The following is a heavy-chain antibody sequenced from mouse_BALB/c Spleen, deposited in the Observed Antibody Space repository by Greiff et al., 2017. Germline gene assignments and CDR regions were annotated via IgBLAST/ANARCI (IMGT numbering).Heavy chain of an antibody. CDR2: IRLKSNNYAT. V-gene: IGHV6-6*02. Sequence: EVKLEESGGGLVQPGGSMKLSCVASGFTFSNYWMNWVRQSPEKGLEWVAEIRLKSNNYATHYAESVKGRFTISRDDSKSSVYLQMNNLRAEDTGIYYCTRDSAYWGQGTLVTVSA. CDR3: TRDSAY. CDR1: GFTFSNYW. J-gene: IGHJ3*01.